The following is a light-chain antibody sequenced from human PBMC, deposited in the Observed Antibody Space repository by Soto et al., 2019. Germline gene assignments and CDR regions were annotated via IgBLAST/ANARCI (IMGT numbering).Light chain of an antibody. CDR3: QQRSNLPPT. V-gene: IGKV3-11*01. CDR2: GAS. J-gene: IGKJ5*01. Sequence: EIAMTQSPATLSVSPGERVTLSCRASQFISNSLSWYQQRPGQLPRLLIYGASNRATGIPDRFSGSGSGTDFTLTISSLEPEDFAVYYCQQRSNLPPTFGQGTRLEIK. CDR1: QFISNS.